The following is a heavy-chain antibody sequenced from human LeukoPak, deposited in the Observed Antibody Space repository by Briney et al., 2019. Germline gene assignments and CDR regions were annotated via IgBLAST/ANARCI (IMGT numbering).Heavy chain of an antibody. CDR2: IYYSGNT. J-gene: IGHJ4*02. V-gene: IGHV4-39*01. D-gene: IGHD2-21*01. Sequence: SETLSLTCTVSGGSISSSTYYWGWIRQPPGKGLEWIGSIYYSGNTYHNPSLKSRVTISVDTSKNQFSLKLSSVTAADSAVYYCARHYSLRVAGFDYWGQGTLVTVSS. CDR3: ARHYSLRVAGFDY. CDR1: GGSISSSTYY.